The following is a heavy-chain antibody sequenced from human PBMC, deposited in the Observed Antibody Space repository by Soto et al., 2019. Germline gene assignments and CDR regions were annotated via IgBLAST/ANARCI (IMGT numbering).Heavy chain of an antibody. V-gene: IGHV3-21*01. CDR3: VRDTRYSSGYYAS. J-gene: IGHJ4*02. CDR1: GFTFNTYS. CDR2: ISNTGAHI. D-gene: IGHD6-19*01. Sequence: EVHLVDSGGGLVKPGGSLRLSCAASGFTFNTYSMTWVRQAPGQGLEWVSSISNTGAHIYYADSVRGRFTISRDNAKNSLYLQMNSLTAEDTAVYYCVRDTRYSSGYYASWGQGTLVTVSS.